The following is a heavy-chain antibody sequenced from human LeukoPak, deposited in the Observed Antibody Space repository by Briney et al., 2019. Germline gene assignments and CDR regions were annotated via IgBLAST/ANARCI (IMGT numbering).Heavy chain of an antibody. Sequence: GGSLRLSCAASGFTFSAYGMHWVRQAPGKGLEWVAVIWYDGSNKFYGDSVKGRFTISRDNSKDTVYLQMNSLRAEDTAVYYCVRDPYEAYWGQGTLVTVSS. D-gene: IGHD5-12*01. V-gene: IGHV3-33*01. CDR3: VRDPYEAY. J-gene: IGHJ4*02. CDR2: IWYDGSNK. CDR1: GFTFSAYG.